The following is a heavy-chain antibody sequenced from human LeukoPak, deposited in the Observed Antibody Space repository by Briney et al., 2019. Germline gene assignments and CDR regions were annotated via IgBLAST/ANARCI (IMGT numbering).Heavy chain of an antibody. J-gene: IGHJ4*02. CDR3: AFADSSGYSFVLDY. D-gene: IGHD3-22*01. Sequence: ASVKVSCKASGYTFTSYAMHWVRQAPGQRLEWMGWINAGNGNTKYSQKFQGRVTITRDTSASTAYMELSSLRSEDTAVYYCAFADSSGYSFVLDYWGQGTLVTVS. V-gene: IGHV1-3*01. CDR2: INAGNGNT. CDR1: GYTFTSYA.